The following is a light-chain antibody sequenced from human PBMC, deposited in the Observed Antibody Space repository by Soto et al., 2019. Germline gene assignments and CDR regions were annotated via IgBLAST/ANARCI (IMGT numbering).Light chain of an antibody. CDR2: GSS. CDR1: QSVSSN. CDR3: QHYNNWPQ. V-gene: IGKV3-15*01. Sequence: EIVMTQSPATLSVSPGERATLSCRASQSVSSNLAWYQQKPDQAPRLRIYGSSTRATGIPARFSGSGSGTEFTLTISSLQSEDFAVYYCQHYNNWPQFGQGTKVEIK. J-gene: IGKJ1*01.